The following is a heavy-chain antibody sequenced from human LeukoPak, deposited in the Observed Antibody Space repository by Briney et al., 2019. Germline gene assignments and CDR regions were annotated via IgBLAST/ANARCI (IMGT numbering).Heavy chain of an antibody. CDR2: IYPGDSDT. D-gene: IGHD5-18*01. V-gene: IGHV5-51*01. Sequence: GESLKTSCKGSGYSFTSYWIGWVRQMPGKGLKWMGIIYPGDSDTRYSPSFQGQVTISADKSISTAYLQWSSLKASDTAMYYCARQAVDTAMASNDYWGQGTLVTVSS. J-gene: IGHJ4*02. CDR3: ARQAVDTAMASNDY. CDR1: GYSFTSYW.